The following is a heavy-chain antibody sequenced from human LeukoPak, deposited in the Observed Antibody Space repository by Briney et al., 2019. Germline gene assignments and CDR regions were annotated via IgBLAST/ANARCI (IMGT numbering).Heavy chain of an antibody. CDR2: IYHSGST. Sequence: SETLSLTCTVSGYSISSGYYWGWIRQPPGKGLEWIGSIYHSGSTNYNPSLKSRVTISVDTSKNQFSLKLSSVTAADTAVYYCVRGPQYDFWSGYYFDYWGQGTLVTVSS. V-gene: IGHV4-38-2*02. D-gene: IGHD3-3*01. J-gene: IGHJ4*02. CDR1: GYSISSGYY. CDR3: VRGPQYDFWSGYYFDY.